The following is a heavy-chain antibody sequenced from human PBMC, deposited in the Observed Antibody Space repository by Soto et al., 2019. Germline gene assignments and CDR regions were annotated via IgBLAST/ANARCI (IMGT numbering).Heavy chain of an antibody. Sequence: PGGSLRLSCAASEFRFNEYYISWMRQAPGKGLEWISYIGSSGSTILYADSMKGRFTVSRDNAKNSVYLQMKSLRSDDTAVYYCARGLDGDSHFDYWGQGTLVTVSS. V-gene: IGHV3-11*01. CDR2: IGSSGSTI. CDR1: EFRFNEYY. J-gene: IGHJ4*02. CDR3: ARGLDGDSHFDY.